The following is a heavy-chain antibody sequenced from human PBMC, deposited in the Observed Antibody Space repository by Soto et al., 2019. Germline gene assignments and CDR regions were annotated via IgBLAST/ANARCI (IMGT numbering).Heavy chain of an antibody. D-gene: IGHD6-6*01. V-gene: IGHV3-23*01. CDR2: ISGSGGST. Sequence: GGSPRLSCAAPGFTLSSYALSWVRQAPVMGLVWVSAISGSGGSTYYADSVKGRFTISRDNSKNTLYLQMNSLRAEDTAVYYCAKDPSVPRPSFNFDYWGQGTLVTVSS. CDR3: AKDPSVPRPSFNFDY. J-gene: IGHJ4*02. CDR1: GFTLSSYA.